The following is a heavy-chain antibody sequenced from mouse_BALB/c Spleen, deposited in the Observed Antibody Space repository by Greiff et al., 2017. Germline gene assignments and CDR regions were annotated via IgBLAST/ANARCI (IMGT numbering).Heavy chain of an antibody. J-gene: IGHJ4*01. CDR1: GFSLTSYG. V-gene: IGHV2-9*02. CDR2: IWAGGST. CDR3: AKAYYRYYYAMDY. Sequence: QVQLQQSGPGLVAPSQSLSITCTVSGFSLTSYGVHWVRQPPGKGLEWLGVIWAGGSTNYNSALMSRLSISKDNSKSQVFLKMNSLQTDDTAMYYCAKAYYRYYYAMDYWGQGTSVTVSS. D-gene: IGHD2-14*01.